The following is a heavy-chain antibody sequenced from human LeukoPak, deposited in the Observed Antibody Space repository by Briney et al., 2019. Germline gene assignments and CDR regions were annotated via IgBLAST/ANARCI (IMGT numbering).Heavy chain of an antibody. CDR3: ARSATGRTYFFDF. V-gene: IGHV4-59*01. D-gene: IGHD6-13*01. CDR1: GGSISSFS. CDR2: MSYSGST. J-gene: IGHJ4*02. Sequence: SETLSLTCTVSGGSISSFSWSWIRQPPGKGLEWIGYMSYSGSTNYNPSLKSRVTISVDTSKNQFSLKLSSVTAADTAVYYCARSATGRTYFFDFWGQGNLVTVSS.